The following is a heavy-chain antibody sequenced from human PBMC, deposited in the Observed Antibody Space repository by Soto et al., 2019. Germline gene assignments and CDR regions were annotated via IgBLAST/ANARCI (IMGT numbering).Heavy chain of an antibody. CDR1: GYTFTKYA. V-gene: IGHV1-3*01. CDR2: IDAGNSRT. D-gene: IGHD6-6*01. CDR3: AKDPEYSALDY. Sequence: GASVKVSCKASGYTFTKYAVHWVRQAPGQRFEWMGWIDAGNSRTKYSQKFQGRVTITRDTSASTAYMELSSLRSEDTAVYYCAKDPEYSALDYWGQGTLVTVSS. J-gene: IGHJ4*02.